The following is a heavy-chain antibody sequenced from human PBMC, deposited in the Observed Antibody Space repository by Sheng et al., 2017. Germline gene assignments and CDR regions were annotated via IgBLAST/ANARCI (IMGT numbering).Heavy chain of an antibody. V-gene: IGHV3-23*01. D-gene: IGHD3-9*01. CDR3: AKGGDILTGSPFDI. J-gene: IGHJ3*02. CDR2: VSGNGALT. CDR1: GFTFSINA. Sequence: EVQLLESGGGLVQPGGSLRLSCAASGFTFSINAMSWVRQAPGKGLEWVSTVSGNGALTYYADSVKGRFSISRDNSKNTLYLQMNSLRAEDTAVYYCAKGGDILTGSPFDIWGQGTMVTRLF.